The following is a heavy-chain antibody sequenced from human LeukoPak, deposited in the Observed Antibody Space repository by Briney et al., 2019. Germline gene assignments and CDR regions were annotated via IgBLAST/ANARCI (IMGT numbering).Heavy chain of an antibody. D-gene: IGHD3-9*01. CDR3: FQAEDGIRYFDWFTSSGHSDY. J-gene: IGHJ4*02. Sequence: ASVKSSCKASGYTFTSYDINWVRQATGHWLEWIGWMNPNSGNAGYAQKFQGRVTMTRNNSISTAYMELSSLRSEDTAVYFCFQAEDGIRYFDWFTSSGHSDYWGQGTLVTVSS. CDR2: MNPNSGNA. V-gene: IGHV1-8*01. CDR1: GYTFTSYD.